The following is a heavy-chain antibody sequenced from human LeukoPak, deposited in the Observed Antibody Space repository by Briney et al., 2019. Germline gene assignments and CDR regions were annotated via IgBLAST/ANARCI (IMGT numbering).Heavy chain of an antibody. V-gene: IGHV3-23*01. J-gene: IGHJ4*02. Sequence: GGSLRLSCAASGFTFSGYAMSWVRQAPGKGLEWVPVISGSGDSTYYADPVKGRFTISRDNSKNTLYLQMKSLRVEDTAVYYCAKVRGYSGYGYFDYWGQGTLVTVSS. CDR3: AKVRGYSGYGYFDY. CDR1: GFTFSGYA. CDR2: ISGSGDST. D-gene: IGHD5-12*01.